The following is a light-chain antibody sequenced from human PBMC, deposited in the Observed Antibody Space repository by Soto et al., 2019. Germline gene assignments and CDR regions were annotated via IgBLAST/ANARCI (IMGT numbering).Light chain of an antibody. CDR3: QQYGSSTWT. Sequence: EIVLTQSPGTLSLSPGERATLSCRASQSVSSSYLAGYQQKPGQAPRLLIYGASRRATGIPDRFSGSGSGTDFPLTISRLEPEDFAVYYCQQYGSSTWTFGQGTKVEIK. CDR1: QSVSSSY. CDR2: GAS. V-gene: IGKV3-20*01. J-gene: IGKJ1*01.